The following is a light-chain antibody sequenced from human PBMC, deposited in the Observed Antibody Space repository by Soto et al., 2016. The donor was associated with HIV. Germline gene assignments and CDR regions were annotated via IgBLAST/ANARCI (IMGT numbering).Light chain of an antibody. CDR1: QSLLHSNGYNY. V-gene: IGKV2-28*01. J-gene: IGKJ1*01. CDR3: MQALQTPRT. CDR2: LGS. Sequence: DIVMTQSPLFLPVTPGEPASISCRSSQSLLHSNGYNYLDWYLQKPGQSPQLLIYLGSNRASGVPDRFSGSGSGTYFTLKISRVETEDVGVYYCMQALQTPRTFGQGTKVEIK.